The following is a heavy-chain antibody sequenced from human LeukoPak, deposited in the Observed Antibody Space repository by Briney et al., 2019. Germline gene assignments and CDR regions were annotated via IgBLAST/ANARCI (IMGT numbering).Heavy chain of an antibody. CDR1: GFTFSSYA. J-gene: IGHJ6*03. CDR3: AKDIDGGYYYYMDV. V-gene: IGHV3-23*01. D-gene: IGHD3-22*01. Sequence: GGSPRLSCAASGFTFSSYAMSWVRQAPGEGLEWVSAISGSGGSTYYADSVKGRFTISRDNSKNTLYLQMNSLRAEDTAVYYCAKDIDGGYYYYMDVWGKGTTVTVSS. CDR2: ISGSGGST.